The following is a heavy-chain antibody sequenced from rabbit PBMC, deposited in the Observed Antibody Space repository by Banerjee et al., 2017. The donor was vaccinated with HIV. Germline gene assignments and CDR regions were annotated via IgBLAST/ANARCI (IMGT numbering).Heavy chain of an antibody. CDR1: GIDFSSGYD. CDR2: IYTGSGYT. J-gene: IGHJ4*01. CDR3: ARDLAGVIGWNFDL. Sequence: QEQLEESGGGLVQPGESLTLTCKASGIDFSSGYDMCWVRQAPGKGLEWIGCIYTGSGYTWFASWVNGRFTISRSTSLNTVTLQVTSLTAADTATYFCARDLAGVIGWNFDLWGPGTLVTVS. V-gene: IGHV1S43*01. D-gene: IGHD4-1*01.